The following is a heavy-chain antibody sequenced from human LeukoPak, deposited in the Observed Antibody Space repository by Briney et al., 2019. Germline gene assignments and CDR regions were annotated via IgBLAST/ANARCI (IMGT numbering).Heavy chain of an antibody. CDR2: IIPIFGTA. Sequence: SVKVSCKASGGTFSSYAISWVRQAPGQGLEWMGGIIPIFGTANYAQKFQGRVTITADESTSSAYMELSSLRSEDTAVYYCARGRVGATTLPNYWGQGTLVTVSS. D-gene: IGHD1-26*01. CDR1: GGTFSSYA. V-gene: IGHV1-69*13. CDR3: ARGRVGATTLPNY. J-gene: IGHJ4*02.